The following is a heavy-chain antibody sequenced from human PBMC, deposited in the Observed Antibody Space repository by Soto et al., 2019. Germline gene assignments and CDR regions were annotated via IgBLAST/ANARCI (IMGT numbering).Heavy chain of an antibody. CDR2: INHSGST. J-gene: IGHJ4*02. CDR3: ARVTPVLYYYGSGSYYKGTFDY. Sequence: QVQLQQWGAGLLKPSETLSLTCAVYGGSFSGYYWSWIRQPPGKGLEWIGEINHSGSTNYNPSLKSRVTISVDTSKNQFSLKLSSVTAADTAVYYCARVTPVLYYYGSGSYYKGTFDYWGQGTLVTVSS. D-gene: IGHD3-10*01. CDR1: GGSFSGYY. V-gene: IGHV4-34*01.